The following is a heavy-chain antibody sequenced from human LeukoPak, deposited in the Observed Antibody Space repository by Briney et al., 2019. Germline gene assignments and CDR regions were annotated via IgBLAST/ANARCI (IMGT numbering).Heavy chain of an antibody. V-gene: IGHV4-34*01. CDR3: ARTHPATTSAFDI. J-gene: IGHJ3*02. Sequence: SETLSLTCAVYGGSFRGYYWSWIRQPPGKGLEWIGEINHSGSTNYNPSLKSRVTISVDTSKNQFSLKLSSVTAADTAVYYCARTHPATTSAFDIWGQGTMVTVSS. CDR2: INHSGST. D-gene: IGHD1-26*01. CDR1: GGSFRGYY.